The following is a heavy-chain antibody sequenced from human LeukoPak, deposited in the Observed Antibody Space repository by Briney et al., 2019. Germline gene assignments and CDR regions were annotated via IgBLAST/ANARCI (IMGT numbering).Heavy chain of an antibody. CDR3: ARSDSSGYFDY. V-gene: IGHV1-69*05. J-gene: IGHJ4*02. CDR1: GGTFSSYA. CDR2: IIPIFGTA. D-gene: IGHD3-22*01. Sequence: ASVTVSCKASGGTFSSYAISWVRQAPGQGLEWMGGIIPIFGTANYAQKFQGRVTITTDESTSTAYMELSSLRSEDTAVYYCARSDSSGYFDYWGQGTLVTVSS.